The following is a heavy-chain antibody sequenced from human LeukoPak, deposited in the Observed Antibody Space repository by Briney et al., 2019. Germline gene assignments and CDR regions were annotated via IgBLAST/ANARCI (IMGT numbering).Heavy chain of an antibody. CDR3: ARGGGPDYYYYYYGMDV. CDR1: GFTVSSNY. J-gene: IGHJ6*02. Sequence: PGGSLRLSCAASGFTVSSNYMSWVRQAPGKGLEWVSVIYSGGSTYYADSVKGRFTISRDNSKNTLYLQMNSLRAEDTAVYYCARGGGPDYYYYYYGMDVWGQGTTVTVSS. V-gene: IGHV3-53*01. CDR2: IYSGGST. D-gene: IGHD1-14*01.